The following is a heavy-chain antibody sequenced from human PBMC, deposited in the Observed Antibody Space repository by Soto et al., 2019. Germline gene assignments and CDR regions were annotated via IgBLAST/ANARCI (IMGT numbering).Heavy chain of an antibody. CDR2: IKSKTDGGTT. Sequence: PGGSLRLSCAASGFTFSNAWMSWVRQAPGKGLEWVGRIKSKTDGGTTDYAAPVKGRFTISRDDSKNTLYLQMNSLKTEDTAVYYCTTSYYYDFWSGYSDFDYWGQGTLVTVSS. CDR1: GFTFSNAW. D-gene: IGHD3-3*01. CDR3: TTSYYYDFWSGYSDFDY. V-gene: IGHV3-15*01. J-gene: IGHJ4*02.